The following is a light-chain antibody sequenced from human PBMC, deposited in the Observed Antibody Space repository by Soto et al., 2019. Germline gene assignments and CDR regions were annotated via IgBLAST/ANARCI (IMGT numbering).Light chain of an antibody. CDR1: SSDVGSDNL. V-gene: IGLV2-14*02. CDR2: EGS. J-gene: IGLJ1*01. CDR3: SSFTSSRTYV. Sequence: QSALTQPASVSGSPGQSITISCTGTSSDVGSDNLVSWYQQHPGKAPKLMIYEGSKRPSGVSNRFSGSKSGNTASLTISGLQAEDEADYYCSSFTSSRTYVFGAGTKLTVL.